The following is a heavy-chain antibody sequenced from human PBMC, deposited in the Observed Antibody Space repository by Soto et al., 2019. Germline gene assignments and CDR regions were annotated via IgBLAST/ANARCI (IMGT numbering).Heavy chain of an antibody. CDR2: IYYSGST. CDR3: ARGRTSSPTPGDY. V-gene: IGHV4-31*03. CDR1: GGSISSGGYY. D-gene: IGHD2-2*01. J-gene: IGHJ4*02. Sequence: QVQLQESGPGLVKPSQTLSLTCTVSGGSISSGGYYWSWIRQHPGKVLEWIGYIYYSGSTYYNPSLKSRVTISVDTSKNQFTLKLSSVPAADTAVYYCARGRTSSPTPGDYWGQGTLVTVSS.